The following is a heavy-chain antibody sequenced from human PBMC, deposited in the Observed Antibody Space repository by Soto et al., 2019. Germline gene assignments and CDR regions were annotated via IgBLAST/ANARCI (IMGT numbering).Heavy chain of an antibody. CDR3: ARWHGGNYHFEY. CDR1: GGTFSSYS. CDR2: IIPILGIA. Sequence: SVKVSCKDSGGTFSSYSISWVRQAPGQGLEWMGRIIPILGIANYAQKFQGRVTITADKSTSTAYMELSSLRSEDTAVYSCARWHGGNYHFEYWGQGTLVTVSS. V-gene: IGHV1-69*02. D-gene: IGHD4-4*01. J-gene: IGHJ4*02.